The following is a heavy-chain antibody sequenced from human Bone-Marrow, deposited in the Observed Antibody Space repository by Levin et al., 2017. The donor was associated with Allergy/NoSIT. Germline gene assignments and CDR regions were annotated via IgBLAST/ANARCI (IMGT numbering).Heavy chain of an antibody. CDR3: AKDTSGYDYYYYYMDV. V-gene: IGHV3-30*18. CDR1: GFTFSSYG. Sequence: GGSLRLSCAASGFTFSSYGMHWVRQAPGKGLEWVAVISYDGSNKYYADSVKGRFTISRDNSKNTLYLQMNSLRAEDTAVYYCAKDTSGYDYYYYYMDVWGKGTTVTVSS. CDR2: ISYDGSNK. D-gene: IGHD5-12*01. J-gene: IGHJ6*03.